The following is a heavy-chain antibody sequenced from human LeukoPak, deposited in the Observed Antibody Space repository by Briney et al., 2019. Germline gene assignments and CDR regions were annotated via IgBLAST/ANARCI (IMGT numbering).Heavy chain of an antibody. V-gene: IGHV4-59*08. D-gene: IGHD6-13*01. Sequence: PSETLSLTCTVSGGSISSYYWSWIRQPPGKGLEWIGYMYYSGSTNYNPSLKSRVTISVDTSKNQFSLNLSSVTAADTAVYYCARLPLAAAGRGYYYYYGMDVWGQRTTVTVSS. CDR2: MYYSGST. CDR3: ARLPLAAAGRGYYYYYGMDV. CDR1: GGSISSYY. J-gene: IGHJ6*02.